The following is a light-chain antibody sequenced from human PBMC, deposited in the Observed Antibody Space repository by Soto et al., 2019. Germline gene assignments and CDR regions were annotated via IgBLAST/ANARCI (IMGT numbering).Light chain of an antibody. J-gene: IGKJ5*01. V-gene: IGKV3-20*01. CDR3: EQYGSSPPIT. CDR2: GAS. CDR1: QSVSSSY. Sequence: IGLTQSPGTLSLSPGERATLSCRASQSVSSSYLAWYQQKPGQAPRPLIYGASSRATAIPDGFSGSGSGTVLTLTISRLEREDFAVYYCEQYGSSPPITFGQGTRLEI.